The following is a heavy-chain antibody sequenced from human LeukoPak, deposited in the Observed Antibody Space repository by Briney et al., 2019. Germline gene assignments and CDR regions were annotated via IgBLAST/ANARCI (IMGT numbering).Heavy chain of an antibody. D-gene: IGHD3-22*01. CDR1: GGSFSGYY. CDR2: INHSGST. CDR3: ARGSPTEGGYHDY. Sequence: SETLSLTCAVYGGSFSGYYWSWIRQPPGKGLEWIGEINHSGSTNYNPSLKSRVTISVDTSKNQFSLKLSSVTAADTAVYYCARGSPTEGGYHDYWGQETLVTVSS. J-gene: IGHJ4*02. V-gene: IGHV4-34*01.